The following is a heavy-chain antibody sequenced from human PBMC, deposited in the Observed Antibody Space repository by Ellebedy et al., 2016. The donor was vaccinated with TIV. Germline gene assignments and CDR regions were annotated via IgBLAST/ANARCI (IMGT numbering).Heavy chain of an antibody. CDR3: ARGLLYYDFWSGYYKGAGDYYYGMDV. D-gene: IGHD3-3*01. Sequence: MPSETLSLTCTASGGSISSYYLHWIRQPPGKGLEWIGYIFYSGSTNYNPSLKSRVTISVDTSKNQFSLKLRSVTAADTAVYYCARGLLYYDFWSGYYKGAGDYYYGMDVWGQGTTVTVSS. CDR2: IFYSGST. J-gene: IGHJ6*02. CDR1: GGSISSYY. V-gene: IGHV4-59*01.